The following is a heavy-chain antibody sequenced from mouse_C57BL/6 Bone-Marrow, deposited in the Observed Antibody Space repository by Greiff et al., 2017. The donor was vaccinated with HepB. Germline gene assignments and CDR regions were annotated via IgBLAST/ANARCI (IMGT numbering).Heavy chain of an antibody. Sequence: EGQRVGAGGGLVQPGGSLKISFGASGFTFCDARMGWVRPSPGKGVEWVSEIRNKANNHATDYAESVKGGFTIARDDSKSSVYLQMNSLRAEDTGIYYCTRRDYYYGSSYGYWGQGTTLTVSS. D-gene: IGHD1-1*01. CDR3: TRRDYYYGSSYGY. V-gene: IGHV6-6*01. CDR2: IRNKANNHAT. CDR1: GFTFCDAR. J-gene: IGHJ2*01.